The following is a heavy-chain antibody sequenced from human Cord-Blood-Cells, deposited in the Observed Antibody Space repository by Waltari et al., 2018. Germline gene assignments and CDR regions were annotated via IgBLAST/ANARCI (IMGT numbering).Heavy chain of an antibody. CDR3: ARGDFWSGYYDY. D-gene: IGHD3-3*01. V-gene: IGHV4-34*01. CDR2: INHSGST. J-gene: IGHJ4*02. Sequence: QVQLQQWGAGLLKPSETLSLTCAVYGGSFSGYYWSWIRQPPGKGLEWIGEINHSGSTNYNPSLKSRVTISVDTSKNQFSLKLSSVTAADTAVYYCARGDFWSGYYDYWGQGTLVTVSS. CDR1: GGSFSGYY.